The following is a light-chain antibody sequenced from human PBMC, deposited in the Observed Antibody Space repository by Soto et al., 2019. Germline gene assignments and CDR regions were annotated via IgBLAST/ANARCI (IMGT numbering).Light chain of an antibody. Sequence: EIVLTQSPGTLSLSPGEGATLSCRASQTVTVNSLAWYQQTPGQTPRLLIYAASTRATGIPDRFNGSGSGTDFVLTISRLEPEDFAMYYCQQYGDSPFTFDPGTKVDI. CDR2: AAS. J-gene: IGKJ3*01. CDR1: QTVTVNS. V-gene: IGKV3-20*01. CDR3: QQYGDSPFT.